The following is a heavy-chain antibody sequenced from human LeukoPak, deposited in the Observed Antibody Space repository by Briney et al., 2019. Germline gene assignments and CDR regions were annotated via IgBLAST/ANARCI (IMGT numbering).Heavy chain of an antibody. CDR2: INPNSGGT. J-gene: IGHJ5*02. CDR3: ARSSQIGHSSGWYNWFDP. D-gene: IGHD6-19*01. Sequence: ASVKVSCKASGYTFTGYYMHWVRQAPGQGLEWMGWINPNSGGTNYAQKFQGRVTMTRDTSISTAYMELSRLRSDDTAVYYCARSSQIGHSSGWYNWFDPWGQGTLVTVSS. V-gene: IGHV1-2*02. CDR1: GYTFTGYY.